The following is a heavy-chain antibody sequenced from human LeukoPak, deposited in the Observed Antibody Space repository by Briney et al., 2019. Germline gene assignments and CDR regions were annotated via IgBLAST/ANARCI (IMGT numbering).Heavy chain of an antibody. CDR3: ARAGRYSSSWFNY. Sequence: SETLSLTCAVYGGPFRGYYWSWIRQPPGKGLEWIGEINHSGSTNHNPSLKSRVNISVDTTKNQFSLKLSSVTAADTAVYYCARAGRYSSSWFNYWGQGTLVTVSS. CDR1: GGPFRGYY. D-gene: IGHD6-13*01. J-gene: IGHJ4*02. V-gene: IGHV4-34*01. CDR2: INHSGST.